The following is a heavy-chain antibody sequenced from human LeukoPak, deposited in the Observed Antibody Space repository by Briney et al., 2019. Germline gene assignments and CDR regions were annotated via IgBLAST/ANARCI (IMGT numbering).Heavy chain of an antibody. V-gene: IGHV1-18*01. Sequence: ASVTVSCKASGYTFTSYGISWVRQAPGQGLEWMGWISAYNGNTNYAQKLQGRVTMTTDTSTSTAYMELRSLRSDDTAVYYCASSSGYSSSDSFDYWGQGTLVTVSS. J-gene: IGHJ4*02. D-gene: IGHD6-6*01. CDR1: GYTFTSYG. CDR2: ISAYNGNT. CDR3: ASSSGYSSSDSFDY.